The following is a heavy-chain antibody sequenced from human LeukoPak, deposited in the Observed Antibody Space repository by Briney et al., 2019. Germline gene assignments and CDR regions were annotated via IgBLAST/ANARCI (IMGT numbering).Heavy chain of an antibody. CDR2: IYFTGGT. CDR3: ARQKYGDYRNAFDI. CDR1: GYSISSGYY. D-gene: IGHD4-17*01. J-gene: IGHJ3*02. V-gene: IGHV4-38-2*02. Sequence: SETLSLTCTVSGYSISSGYYWGWIRQPPGKGLGYMGSIYFTGGTYYNPSLKSRVTISVDTSKNQFSLNLSSVTAADTAVYYCARQKYGDYRNAFDIWGQGRMVTVSS.